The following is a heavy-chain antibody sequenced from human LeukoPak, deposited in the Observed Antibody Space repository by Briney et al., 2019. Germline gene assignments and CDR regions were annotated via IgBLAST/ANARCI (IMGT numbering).Heavy chain of an antibody. CDR2: IYHSGST. D-gene: IGHD2-2*01. J-gene: IGHJ2*01. CDR3: ARHRYCSSTSCPRYFDL. Sequence: SETLSLTCAVSGYSISSGYYWGWIRQPPGKGLEWIGSIYHSGSTYYNPSLKSRVTISVDTSKNQFPLKLSSVTAADTAVYYCARHRYCSSTSCPRYFDLWGRGTLVTVSS. V-gene: IGHV4-38-2*01. CDR1: GYSISSGYY.